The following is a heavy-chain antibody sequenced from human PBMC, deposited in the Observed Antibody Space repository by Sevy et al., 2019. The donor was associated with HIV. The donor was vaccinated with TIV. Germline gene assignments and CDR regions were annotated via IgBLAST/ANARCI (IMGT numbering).Heavy chain of an antibody. Sequence: GGSLRLSCSASGFTFSSYAMHWVRQAPGKGLEYVSAISSNGGSTYYADSVKGRFTISRDNSKNTLYLQMSSLRAEDTAVYYCVKSAYYYGSGSYGALMDVWGQGTTVTVS. V-gene: IGHV3-64D*06. CDR3: VKSAYYYGSGSYGALMDV. D-gene: IGHD3-10*01. CDR1: GFTFSSYA. CDR2: ISSNGGST. J-gene: IGHJ6*02.